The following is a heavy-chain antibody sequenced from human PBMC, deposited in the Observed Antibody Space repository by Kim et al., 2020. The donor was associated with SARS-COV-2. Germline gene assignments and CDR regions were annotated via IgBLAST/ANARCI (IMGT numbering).Heavy chain of an antibody. J-gene: IGHJ3*02. CDR3: TRVPPYSNSWWDAFDI. CDR2: IRSKANSYAT. V-gene: IGHV3-73*01. CDR1: GFTFSDSA. D-gene: IGHD6-13*01. Sequence: GGSLRLSCAASGFTFSDSAMYWVRQASGKGLEWVGGIRSKANSYATAYDVSVKGRFIISRDDSKNTAYLQMNSLKTEDTAIYYCTRVPPYSNSWWDAFDIWGQGTMVTVSS.